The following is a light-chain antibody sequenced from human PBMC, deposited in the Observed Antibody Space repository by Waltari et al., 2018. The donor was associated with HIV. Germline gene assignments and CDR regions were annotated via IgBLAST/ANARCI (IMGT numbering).Light chain of an antibody. Sequence: QSALTQPASLSGSPGQSVTTTCSGLTSDIASKIHVSWYQQHPGKFPKLVIFGVTNRASEISDRFSGSRSGDTASLIISGLQSEDEAHYYCSSYSTSGFLLFGGGTKLTVL. V-gene: IGLV2-14*01. CDR1: TSDIASKIH. CDR2: GVT. CDR3: SSYSTSGFLL. J-gene: IGLJ3*02.